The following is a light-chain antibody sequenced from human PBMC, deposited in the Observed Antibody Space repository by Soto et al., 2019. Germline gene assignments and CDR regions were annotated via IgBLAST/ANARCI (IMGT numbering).Light chain of an antibody. CDR3: QVYNSAPPVT. CDR1: QGISNF. Sequence: DIQMTQSPSSLSASVGERVTITCRASQGISNFLAWYQQKPGKVPKVLIYAASTLQSGVPSRFSGSGSGTDFTFTISSLQPEDVATYYCQVYNSAPPVTFGPGTKVDIK. CDR2: AAS. V-gene: IGKV1-27*01. J-gene: IGKJ3*01.